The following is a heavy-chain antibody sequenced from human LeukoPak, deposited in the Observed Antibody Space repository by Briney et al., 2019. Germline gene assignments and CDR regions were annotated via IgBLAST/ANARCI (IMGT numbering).Heavy chain of an antibody. CDR3: ARMYYDSSGYYSYFDY. Sequence: ASVKVSCKASGYTFTSYGISWVRQAPGQGLEWMGWISVYNGNTNYAQKLLGRVTMTTDTSTSTAYMELRSLRSDDTAVYYCARMYYDSSGYYSYFDYWGQGTLVTVSS. J-gene: IGHJ4*02. CDR2: ISVYNGNT. CDR1: GYTFTSYG. D-gene: IGHD3-22*01. V-gene: IGHV1-18*01.